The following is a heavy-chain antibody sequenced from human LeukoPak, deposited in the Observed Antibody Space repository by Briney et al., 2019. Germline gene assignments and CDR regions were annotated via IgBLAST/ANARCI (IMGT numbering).Heavy chain of an antibody. D-gene: IGHD5-12*01. V-gene: IGHV4-59*01. CDR1: GGSISSYY. Sequence: PSETLSLTCTVSGGSISSYYWSWIRQPPGKGLEWIGYIYYSGSTNYNPSLKSRVTISVDTSKNQFSLKLSSVTAADTAVYYCALRARLGYFDYWGQGTLVTVSS. J-gene: IGHJ4*02. CDR2: IYYSGST. CDR3: ALRARLGYFDY.